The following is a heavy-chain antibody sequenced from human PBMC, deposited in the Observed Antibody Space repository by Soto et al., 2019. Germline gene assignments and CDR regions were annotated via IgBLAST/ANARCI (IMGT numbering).Heavy chain of an antibody. CDR2: ISSDGSTI. D-gene: IGHD7-27*01. CDR1: GITFSSYE. V-gene: IGHV3-48*03. CDR3: ASPWGSFDY. Sequence: PGGSLRLSCAASGITFSSYEMNWVRQAPGKGLEWISYISSDGSTIYYADSVKGRFTISRDNAKNSLYLQMNSLRAEDTAVYCCASPWGSFDYWGQGTLVTVSS. J-gene: IGHJ4*02.